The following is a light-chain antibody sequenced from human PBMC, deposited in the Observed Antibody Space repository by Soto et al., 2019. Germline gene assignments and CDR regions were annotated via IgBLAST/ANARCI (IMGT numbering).Light chain of an antibody. CDR3: QQYGSSPPAT. CDR1: QSVNSNY. CDR2: AAS. V-gene: IGKV3-20*01. Sequence: EIVLTQSPGTLSLSPGERATLSCRASQSVNSNYLAWYQQKPGQAPRLLIYAASDRATGTPDRFSGSGSGPDFTLTITRLEPDDFAVYYCQQYGSSPPATFGGGTKVEI. J-gene: IGKJ4*01.